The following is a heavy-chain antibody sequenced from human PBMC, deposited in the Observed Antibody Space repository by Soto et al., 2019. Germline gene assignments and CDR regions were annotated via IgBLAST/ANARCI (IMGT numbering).Heavy chain of an antibody. CDR3: ARQPGYSFDGYFDY. D-gene: IGHD6-13*01. Sequence: SETLSLTCTVSGGSISSSSYYWGWIRQPPGKGLEWIGSIYYSGSTYYNPSLKSRVTISVDTSKNQFSLKLSSVTAADTAVYYCARQPGYSFDGYFDYWGQGTLVTVS. V-gene: IGHV4-39*01. CDR1: GGSISSSSYY. CDR2: IYYSGST. J-gene: IGHJ4*02.